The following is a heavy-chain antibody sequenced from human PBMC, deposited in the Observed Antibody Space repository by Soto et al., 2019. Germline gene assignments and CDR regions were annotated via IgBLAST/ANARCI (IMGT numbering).Heavy chain of an antibody. D-gene: IGHD2-2*01. V-gene: IGHV4-59*02. Sequence: SETLSLTCSVSVGSVSGYSWNWIRQPPGNGLEWLGQIYYSGSTNYNPSLKRRAAMSVDTSNKQCSLKLSSVNAADTAVYYCARSTPAMLPPNVWGQGDLVTVSS. CDR1: VGSVSGYS. CDR2: IYYSGST. J-gene: IGHJ1*01. CDR3: ARSTPAMLPPNV.